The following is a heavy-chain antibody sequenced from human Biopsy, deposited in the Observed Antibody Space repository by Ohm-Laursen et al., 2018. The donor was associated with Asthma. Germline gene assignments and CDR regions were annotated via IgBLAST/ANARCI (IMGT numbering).Heavy chain of an antibody. D-gene: IGHD4-17*01. CDR1: GYSLTDLS. J-gene: IGHJ4*02. Sequence: ASVKVSCKISGYSLTDLSMHWVRQAPGQGLEWMGGHDHEEGGTVNARRFQGRATMTEDTSTDTAYMELSSLSSDDTAVYYCASDFPKDYVRYNFQFWGQGTPVTVSS. CDR3: ASDFPKDYVRYNFQF. V-gene: IGHV1-24*01. CDR2: HDHEEGGT.